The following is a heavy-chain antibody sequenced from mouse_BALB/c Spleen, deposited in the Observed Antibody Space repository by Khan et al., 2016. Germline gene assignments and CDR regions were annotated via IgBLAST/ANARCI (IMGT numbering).Heavy chain of an antibody. CDR1: GYIFTSYW. Sequence: QVQLQQSGAELVKPGASVKLSCKASGYIFTSYWLNWVKQRPGQGLEWIGNIYPSDSYTNYNQKFTDKAALTVDRSSSTAYMQLSSPTSEDSAVYYCTRSGGSSYDYWGQGTTLTVSS. V-gene: IGHV1-69*02. D-gene: IGHD1-1*01. J-gene: IGHJ2*01. CDR2: IYPSDSYT. CDR3: TRSGGSSYDY.